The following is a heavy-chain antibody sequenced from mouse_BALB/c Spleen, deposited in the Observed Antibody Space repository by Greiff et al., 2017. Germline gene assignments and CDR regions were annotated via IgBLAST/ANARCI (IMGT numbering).Heavy chain of an antibody. V-gene: IGHV1-7*01. CDR2: INPSTGYT. Sequence: QVQLQQSGAELAKPGASVKMSCKASGYTFTSYWMHWVKQRPGQGLEWIGYINPSTGYTEYNQKFKDKATLTADKSSSTAYMQLSSLTSEDSAVYYCAREAGTGYFDVWGAGTTVTVSS. CDR3: AREAGTGYFDV. CDR1: GYTFTSYW. D-gene: IGHD4-1*01. J-gene: IGHJ1*01.